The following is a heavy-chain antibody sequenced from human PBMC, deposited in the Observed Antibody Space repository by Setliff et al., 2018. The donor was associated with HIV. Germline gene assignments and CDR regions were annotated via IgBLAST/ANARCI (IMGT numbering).Heavy chain of an antibody. D-gene: IGHD3-10*01. CDR3: ARHRCLGSKSGVAFEI. J-gene: IGHJ3*02. CDR2: IYPGDSES. V-gene: IGHV5-51*01. Sequence: GESLKISCKGSGYSLTSYWIGWVRQMPGKGLEWMGIIYPGDSESRYSPSFQGQVTMSVDKSINTASLQWSSLKASDTDMYYCARHRCLGSKSGVAFEIWGQGTMVTVSS. CDR1: GYSLTSYW.